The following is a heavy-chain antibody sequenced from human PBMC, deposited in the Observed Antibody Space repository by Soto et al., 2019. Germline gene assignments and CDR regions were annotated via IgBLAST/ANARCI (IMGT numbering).Heavy chain of an antibody. Sequence: EVQLVESGGGLVQPGGSLRLTCAASGFTFSIYSMNWVRQAPGKGLEWVSYIMPGSSHIFYADSVKGRFTISRDNAKNSPYLQMKRLISEDTAVYYCAIQKVGAPSSHVFATWGQGTMVTVS. CDR3: AIQKVGAPSSHVFAT. V-gene: IGHV3-48*01. J-gene: IGHJ3*02. CDR1: GFTFSIYS. CDR2: IMPGSSHI. D-gene: IGHD1-26*01.